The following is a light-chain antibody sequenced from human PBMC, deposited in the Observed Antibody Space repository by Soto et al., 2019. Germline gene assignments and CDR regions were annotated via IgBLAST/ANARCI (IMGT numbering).Light chain of an antibody. CDR2: KVS. CDR1: QSLVYSDGNTY. V-gene: IGKV2-30*01. CDR3: MQGTRWPR. Sequence: DVVMTQSPLSLPVTLGQPASISCRSSQSLVYSDGNTYLNWFQQRPGQSPRRLIYKVSNRDSGVQDRLSGSGEGSHLGLEISRVGAEGVGVLYWMQGTRWPRVGRGTELEIK. J-gene: IGKJ2*01.